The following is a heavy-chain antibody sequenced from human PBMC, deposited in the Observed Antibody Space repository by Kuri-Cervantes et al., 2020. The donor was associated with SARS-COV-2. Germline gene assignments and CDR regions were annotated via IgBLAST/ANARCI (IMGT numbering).Heavy chain of an antibody. J-gene: IGHJ3*02. CDR2: ISSSSSTI. V-gene: IGHV3-48*01. Sequence: LSLTCAASGFTFSSYSMNWVRQAPGKGLEWVSYISSSSSTIYYADSVKGRLTISRDNAKNSLYLQMNSLRAEDTAVYYCARVQFLGAFDIRGQGTMVTVSS. CDR1: GFTFSSYS. D-gene: IGHD1-1*01. CDR3: ARVQFLGAFDI.